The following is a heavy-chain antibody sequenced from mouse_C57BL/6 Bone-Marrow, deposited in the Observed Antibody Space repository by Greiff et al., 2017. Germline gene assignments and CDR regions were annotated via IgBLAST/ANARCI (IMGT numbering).Heavy chain of an antibody. Sequence: QVQLQQPGAELVRPGTSVKLSCKASGYTFTSYWMHWVKQRPGQGLEWIGVIDPSDSYTNYNQTFKGKATLTVDTSSSTAYMQLSSLTSEDSAVYYCAREVDYDYSWFAYWGQGTLVTVSA. CDR1: GYTFTSYW. CDR2: IDPSDSYT. V-gene: IGHV1-59*01. CDR3: AREVDYDYSWFAY. D-gene: IGHD2-4*01. J-gene: IGHJ3*01.